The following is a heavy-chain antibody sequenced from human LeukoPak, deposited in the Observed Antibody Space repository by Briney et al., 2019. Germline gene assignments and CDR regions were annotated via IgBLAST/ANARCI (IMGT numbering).Heavy chain of an antibody. Sequence: GGSLRLSCAASGFTFSSYGMHWVRQAPGKGLDWVAFIRYDGSNKYYADSVKGRFTISRDNSKNTLYLQMNSLSADDTALYYCAKVQYQLVYNLTSPLHCWGQGTLVTVSS. V-gene: IGHV3-30*02. CDR1: GFTFSSYG. J-gene: IGHJ4*02. D-gene: IGHD2-2*02. CDR2: IRYDGSNK. CDR3: AKVQYQLVYNLTSPLHC.